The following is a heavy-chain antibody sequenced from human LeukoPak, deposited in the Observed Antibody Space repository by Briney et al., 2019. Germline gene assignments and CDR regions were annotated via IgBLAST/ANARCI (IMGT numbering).Heavy chain of an antibody. CDR3: ARRPSRYCSGGSCYGN. D-gene: IGHD2-15*01. J-gene: IGHJ4*02. V-gene: IGHV4-39*01. Sequence: SETLSLTCTVSGGSISSSSYYWGWIRQPPGKGLEWIGSIYYSGSTYYNPSLKSRVTISVDTSKNQFSLRLSSVTAADTAVYYCARRPSRYCSGGSCYGNWGQGTLVTVSS. CDR1: GGSISSSSYY. CDR2: IYYSGST.